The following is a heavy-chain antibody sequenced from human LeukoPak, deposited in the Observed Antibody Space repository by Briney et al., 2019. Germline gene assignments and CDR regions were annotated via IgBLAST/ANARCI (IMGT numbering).Heavy chain of an antibody. CDR1: GFTFSNYW. J-gene: IGHJ4*02. CDR2: IRQDGSEN. D-gene: IGHD2-2*02. CDR3: ASGGSTYTY. Sequence: GGSLRLSCAASGFTFSNYWMTWVRQAPGKGLEWVANIRQDGSENDYVDSVKGRFTISRDNAKNSMYLQMNNLRVEDTAVYYCASGGSTYTYWGQGSLVTVSS. V-gene: IGHV3-7*03.